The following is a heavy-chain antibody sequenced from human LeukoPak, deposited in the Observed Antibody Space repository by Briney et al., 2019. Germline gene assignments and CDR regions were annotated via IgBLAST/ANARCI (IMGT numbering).Heavy chain of an antibody. CDR3: TGHHQAYSRTY. CDR2: IYSGGST. V-gene: IGHV3-66*01. D-gene: IGHD4-11*01. CDR1: GFTVSSNY. J-gene: IGHJ4*02. Sequence: GGSLRLSCAASGFTVSSNYMSWVRQAPGKGLEWVSVIYSGGSTYYADSVKGRFTISRDNSKNTLYLQMNSLRAEDTAVYYCTGHHQAYSRTYWGQGTLVTVSS.